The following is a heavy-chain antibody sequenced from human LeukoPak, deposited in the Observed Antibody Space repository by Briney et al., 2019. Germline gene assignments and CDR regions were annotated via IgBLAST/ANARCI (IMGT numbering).Heavy chain of an antibody. CDR3: AKDIYGDYGGLDY. CDR2: IINSGGST. D-gene: IGHD4-17*01. CDR1: GFTFSNYA. J-gene: IGHJ4*02. Sequence: GGSLRLSCVASGFTFSNYAMSWVRQAPGKGLEWVSVIINSGGSTYYADSVKGRFTISRDNSKNTLYLQMNSLRAEDTAVYYCAKDIYGDYGGLDYWGQGTLVTVSS. V-gene: IGHV3-23*01.